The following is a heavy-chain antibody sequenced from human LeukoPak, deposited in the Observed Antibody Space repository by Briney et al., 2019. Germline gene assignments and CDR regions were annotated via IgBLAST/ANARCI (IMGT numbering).Heavy chain of an antibody. CDR2: IYYSGST. J-gene: IGHJ5*02. D-gene: IGHD2-21*02. V-gene: IGHV4-31*03. CDR1: GVSISSGGYY. CDR3: ARDRYCGGDCYSPPGFDP. Sequence: PSETLSLTCTVSGVSISSGGYYWRWIRQHPGKGLEWIGYIYYSGSTYYNPSLKSRVTISVDTSKNQFSLKLSSVTAADTAVYYCARDRYCGGDCYSPPGFDPWGQGTLVTVSS.